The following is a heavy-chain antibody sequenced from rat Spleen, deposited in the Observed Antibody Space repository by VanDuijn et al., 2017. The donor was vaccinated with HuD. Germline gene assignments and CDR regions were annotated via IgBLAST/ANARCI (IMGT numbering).Heavy chain of an antibody. V-gene: IGHV5-62*01. CDR1: GFTFSSYG. D-gene: IGHD1-9*01. CDR2: VGSSSDT. CDR3: ARDTHTMGISDY. J-gene: IGHJ2*01. Sequence: VQLVESDGGLVQPGGSLKLSCSASGFTFSSYGMHWIRQAPGKGLHWIAFVGSSSDTVYADAVKGRFTISRDNAKNTLYLQLDSLKSEDTAIYFCARDTHTMGISDYWGQGVMVTVSS.